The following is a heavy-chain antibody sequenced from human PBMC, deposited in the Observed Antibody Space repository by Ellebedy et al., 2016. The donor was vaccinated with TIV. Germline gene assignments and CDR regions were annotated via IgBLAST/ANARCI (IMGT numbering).Heavy chain of an antibody. Sequence: PGGSLRLSCASSGFTFSSYAMHWVRQAPGKGLEWVAVISHDGSNKYNTDSVKGRFTISRDSSKNTLHLQMTSLRVEDTAMYYCARIQLVWFESDCWGQGTMVTVSS. CDR3: ARIQLVWFESDC. V-gene: IGHV3-30-3*01. CDR2: ISHDGSNK. J-gene: IGHJ4*02. CDR1: GFTFSSYA. D-gene: IGHD3-10*01.